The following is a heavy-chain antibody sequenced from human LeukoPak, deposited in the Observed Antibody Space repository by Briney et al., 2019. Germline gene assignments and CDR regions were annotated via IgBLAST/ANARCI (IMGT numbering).Heavy chain of an antibody. CDR2: IYSSGRT. CDR3: ARDLGGSYSSETWFDP. CDR1: GDSISSGSYY. D-gene: IGHD1-26*01. Sequence: SETLSLTCTVSGDSISSGSYYWSWIRQPAGEGLEWIGRIYSSGRTHYSPSLKSQVAISVGTSKNRFSLTLSSVTAAHTAVYYCARDLGGSYSSETWFDPWGQGTLVTVSS. J-gene: IGHJ5*02. V-gene: IGHV4-61*02.